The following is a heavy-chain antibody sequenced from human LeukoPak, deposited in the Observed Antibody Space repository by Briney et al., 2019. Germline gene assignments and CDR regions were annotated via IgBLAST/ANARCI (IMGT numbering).Heavy chain of an antibody. Sequence: ASVKVSCKASGYTFTSYGISWVRQAPGQGLEWMGWISAYNGNTNYAQKLQGRVTMTTDTSTSTAYMELRSLRSDDTAVYYCARDRTPVFYDLPSDAFDIWGQGTMVTVSS. CDR1: GYTFTSYG. V-gene: IGHV1-18*01. CDR2: ISAYNGNT. CDR3: ARDRTPVFYDLPSDAFDI. J-gene: IGHJ3*02. D-gene: IGHD3-3*01.